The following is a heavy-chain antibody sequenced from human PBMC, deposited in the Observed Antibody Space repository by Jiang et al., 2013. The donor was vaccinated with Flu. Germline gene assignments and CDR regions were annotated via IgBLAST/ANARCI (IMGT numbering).Heavy chain of an antibody. J-gene: IGHJ4*02. D-gene: IGHD1-7*01. V-gene: IGHV6-1*01. CDR2: THYKSRWHH. Sequence: SLTCDISGENVSRNIFAWNWIRQSPSRGLEWLGRTHYKSRWHHDYAISVRSRMTINADISKNQFSLQLNSVTPEDTAVYYCARFNWNYGGYFDYWGQGVLVVVSS. CDR3: ARFNWNYGGYFDY. CDR1: GENVSRNIFA.